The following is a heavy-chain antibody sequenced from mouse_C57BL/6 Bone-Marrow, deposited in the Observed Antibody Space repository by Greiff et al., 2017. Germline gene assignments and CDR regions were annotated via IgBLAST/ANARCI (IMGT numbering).Heavy chain of an antibody. CDR1: GYTFTSYW. CDR3: ARGLLGSWFAY. D-gene: IGHD2-3*01. J-gene: IGHJ3*01. Sequence: QVQLKQPGAELVRPGTSVKLSCKASGYTFTSYWMHWVKQRPGQGLEWIGVIDPSDSYTNYNQKFTGKATLTVDTSSSTAYMQLSSLTSEDSAVYYCARGLLGSWFAYWGQGTLVTVSA. CDR2: IDPSDSYT. V-gene: IGHV1-59*01.